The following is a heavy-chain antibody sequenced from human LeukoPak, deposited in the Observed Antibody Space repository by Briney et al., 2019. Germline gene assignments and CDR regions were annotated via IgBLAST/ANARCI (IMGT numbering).Heavy chain of an antibody. CDR3: AKEEGYYYDSGGYYVEYFQH. V-gene: IGHV4-59*12. D-gene: IGHD3-22*01. CDR2: IYYSGST. J-gene: IGHJ1*01. Sequence: SETLSLTCTVSGGSISSYYWSWIRQPPGKGLEWIGYIYYSGSTNYNPSLKSRVTISVDTSKNQFSLKLSSVTAAETAVYYCAKEEGYYYDSGGYYVEYFQHWGQGTLVTVSS. CDR1: GGSISSYY.